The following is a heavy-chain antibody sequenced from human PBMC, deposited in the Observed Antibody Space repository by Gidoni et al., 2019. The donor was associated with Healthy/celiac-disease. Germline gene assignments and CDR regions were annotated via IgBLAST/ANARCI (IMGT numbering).Heavy chain of an antibody. V-gene: IGHV4-34*01. CDR3: ARGWGSGSYSSAFEI. CDR1: GGSFSGYY. D-gene: IGHD1-26*01. CDR2: INHSGST. Sequence: QVQLQQWGAGLLKPSETLSLTCAVYGGSFSGYYWSWIRQPPGKGLEWIGEINHSGSTNYNPSLKSRVTISVDTSKNQFSLKLSSVTAADTAVYYCARGWGSGSYSSAFEIWGQGTMVTVSS. J-gene: IGHJ3*02.